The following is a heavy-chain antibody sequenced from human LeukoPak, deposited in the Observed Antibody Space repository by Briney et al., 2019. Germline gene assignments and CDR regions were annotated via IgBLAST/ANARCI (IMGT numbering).Heavy chain of an antibody. CDR2: ISGSGGST. Sequence: GGSLRLSCAASGFTFSSYGMSWVRQAPGKGLEWVSAISGSGGSTYYADSVKGRFTISRDNAKNSLYLQMNSLRAEDTAVYYCARASDILTGYYDYWGQGTLVTVSS. CDR3: ARASDILTGYYDY. V-gene: IGHV3-23*01. CDR1: GFTFSSYG. D-gene: IGHD3-9*01. J-gene: IGHJ4*02.